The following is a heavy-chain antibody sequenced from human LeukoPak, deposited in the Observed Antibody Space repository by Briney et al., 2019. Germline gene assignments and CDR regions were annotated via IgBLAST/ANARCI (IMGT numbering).Heavy chain of an antibody. D-gene: IGHD5/OR15-5a*01. CDR1: GGSISSSSYY. Sequence: SETLSLTCTVSGGSISSSSYYWGWIRQPPGKGLEWIGSIYYSGSTYYNPSLKSRVTISVDTSKNQFSLKLSSVTAADTAVYYCARGDIVSNWFDPWGQGTLVTVSS. V-gene: IGHV4-39*07. CDR3: ARGDIVSNWFDP. J-gene: IGHJ5*02. CDR2: IYYSGST.